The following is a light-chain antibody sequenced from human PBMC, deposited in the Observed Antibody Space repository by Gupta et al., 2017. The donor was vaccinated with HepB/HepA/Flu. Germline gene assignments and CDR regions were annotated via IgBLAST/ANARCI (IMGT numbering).Light chain of an antibody. Sequence: QSALTQPRSVSGSPGQSVTISCTGTSSDVGGYNYVSWYQQHPGKAPKLMIYDVSKRPSGVPVRLSGTKSGNTASLTISGLQAEDEADYYCCSYAGSDTLVFGGGTKLTVL. CDR2: DVS. J-gene: IGLJ3*02. CDR1: SSDVGGYNY. V-gene: IGLV2-11*01. CDR3: CSYAGSDTLV.